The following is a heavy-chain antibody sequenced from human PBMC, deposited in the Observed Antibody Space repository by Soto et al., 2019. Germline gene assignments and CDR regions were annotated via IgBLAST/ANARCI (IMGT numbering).Heavy chain of an antibody. Sequence: QLQLQEAGPGLVKPSETLSLTCTVSGGSISSSSYYWGWLRQPPGKGLEWIGRIYYSGRTYYNPSLKMRVTISVDTDKNQYSLKLSSVTAADTAVYYCARLIVTVDAFDIWGQGTMVTVSS. D-gene: IGHD1-26*01. CDR1: GGSISSSSYY. CDR3: ARLIVTVDAFDI. CDR2: IYYSGRT. J-gene: IGHJ3*02. V-gene: IGHV4-39*01.